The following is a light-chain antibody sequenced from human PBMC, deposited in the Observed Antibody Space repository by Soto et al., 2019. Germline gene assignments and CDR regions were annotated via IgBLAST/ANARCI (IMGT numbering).Light chain of an antibody. V-gene: IGKV3-20*01. CDR1: QSVSSSY. J-gene: IGKJ4*01. CDR3: QQYGSSPPVT. CDR2: GAS. Sequence: EIVLTQSPGTLSLSPGERATVSCRASQSVSSSYLAWYQQKPGQAPRLLIYGASSRATGIPDRFSGSGSGTDFTLTLSRLEPEDFAVYYCQQYGSSPPVTFGGGTKVEIK.